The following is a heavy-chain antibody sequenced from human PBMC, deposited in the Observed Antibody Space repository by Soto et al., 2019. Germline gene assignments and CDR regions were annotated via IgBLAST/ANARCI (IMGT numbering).Heavy chain of an antibody. Sequence: QVHLQESGPGLVKPSGTLSLICAVSGGSISSSDWWTWVRHSPGQGLERIGEISHGGSTNYNPSLKSRVTMSVDKSKNYFSLNLSAVTAADTAVYYCATWGIAVAGTRSDYWGQGTLVTVSS. CDR2: ISHGGST. V-gene: IGHV4-4*02. CDR3: ATWGIAVAGTRSDY. J-gene: IGHJ4*02. CDR1: GGSISSSDW. D-gene: IGHD6-19*01.